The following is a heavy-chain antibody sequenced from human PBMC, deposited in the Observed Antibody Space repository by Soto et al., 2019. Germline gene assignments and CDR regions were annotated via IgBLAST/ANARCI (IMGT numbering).Heavy chain of an antibody. CDR2: ISSSSSYT. V-gene: IGHV3-11*05. J-gene: IGHJ3*02. CDR3: ARGGAERWLQFARNAFDI. CDR1: GFTFSDYY. Sequence: QVQLVESGGGLVKPGGSLRLSCAASGFTFSDYYMSWIRQAPGKGLEWVSYISSSSSYTNYADSVKGRFTISRDNAKNSLYLQMNSLRAEDTAVYYCARGGAERWLQFARNAFDIWGQGTMVTVSS. D-gene: IGHD5-12*01.